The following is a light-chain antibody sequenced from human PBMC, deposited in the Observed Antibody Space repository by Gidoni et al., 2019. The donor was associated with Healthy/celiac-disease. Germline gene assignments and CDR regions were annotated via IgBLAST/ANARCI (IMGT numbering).Light chain of an antibody. CDR3: QQYDNLPALT. CDR1: QDISNY. Sequence: DIQMTQSPSSLSASVGDRVTITCQASQDISNYLNWYQQKPGKAPKLLIYDASNLETGVPSMFSGSGSGTDFTITISSLQTEDIATYYCQQYDNLPALTFGGGTKVEIK. V-gene: IGKV1-33*01. J-gene: IGKJ4*01. CDR2: DAS.